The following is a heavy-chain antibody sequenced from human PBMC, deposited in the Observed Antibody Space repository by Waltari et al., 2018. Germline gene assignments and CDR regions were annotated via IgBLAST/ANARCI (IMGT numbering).Heavy chain of an antibody. D-gene: IGHD6-13*01. Sequence: QVQLQESGPGLVKPSETLSLTRAVSGYSISSGYYWGWIRQPPGKGLEWIGSIYHSGSTYYNPSLKSRVTISVDTSKNQFSLKLSSVTAADTAVYYCVGLYSSSWYIDYWGQETLVIVSS. CDR2: IYHSGST. V-gene: IGHV4-38-2*01. CDR3: VGLYSSSWYIDY. CDR1: GYSISSGYY. J-gene: IGHJ4*02.